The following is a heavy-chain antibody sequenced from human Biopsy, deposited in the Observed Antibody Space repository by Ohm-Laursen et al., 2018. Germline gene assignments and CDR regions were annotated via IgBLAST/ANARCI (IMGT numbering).Heavy chain of an antibody. CDR1: GYTFTGHS. J-gene: IGHJ3*01. V-gene: IGHV1-2*06. D-gene: IGHD4/OR15-4a*01. Sequence: ASVKVSCKASGYTFTGHSCHWVRQAPGQRLEWVGRIDPNSDDTKYAQKFRGRIAMTTDTSITTAYLEVSSLTSDDAAVYFCARASAYGVFDVWGQGTIVTVSS. CDR2: IDPNSDDT. CDR3: ARASAYGVFDV.